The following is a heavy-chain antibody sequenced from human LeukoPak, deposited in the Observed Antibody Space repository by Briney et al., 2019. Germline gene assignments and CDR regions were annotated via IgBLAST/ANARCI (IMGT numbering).Heavy chain of an antibody. D-gene: IGHD3-22*01. J-gene: IGHJ3*02. CDR2: IYYSGST. CDR1: GGSISSSSYY. CDR3: ARGGLITMIVVVITDAFDI. V-gene: IGHV4-39*07. Sequence: PSETLSLTCTVSGGSISSSSYYWGWIRQPPGKGLEWIGSIYYSGSTYYNPSLKSRVTISVDTSKNQFSLKLSSATAADTAVYYCARGGLITMIVVVITDAFDIWGQGTMVTVSS.